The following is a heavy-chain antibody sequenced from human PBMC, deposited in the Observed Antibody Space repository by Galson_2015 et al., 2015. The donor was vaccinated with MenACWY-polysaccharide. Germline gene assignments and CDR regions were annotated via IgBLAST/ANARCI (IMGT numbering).Heavy chain of an antibody. CDR3: ARGGRAVSNRNWFDP. Sequence: SLRLSCAASGFTFSSYWMNWVRQAPGKGLVWVSRINSDGSTSYADSVKGRFTMSRDNAKNTVYLQKNSLRAEDTAVYYCARGGRAVSNRNWFDPWGQGTLVTVSS. D-gene: IGHD3-16*01. V-gene: IGHV3-74*01. CDR1: GFTFSSYW. CDR2: INSDGST. J-gene: IGHJ5*02.